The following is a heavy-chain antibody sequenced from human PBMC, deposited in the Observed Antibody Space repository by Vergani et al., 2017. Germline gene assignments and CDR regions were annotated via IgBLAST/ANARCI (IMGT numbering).Heavy chain of an antibody. CDR3: GSSTQGYYYYYMDV. Sequence: QVQLQESGPGLVKPSQTLSLTCTVSGGSISSGSYYWSWIRQPPGKGLEWIGYIYYSGSTNYNPSLKSRVTISVDTSKNQFSLKLSSVTAADTAVYYCGSSTQGYYYYYMDVWGKGTTVTVSS. V-gene: IGHV4-61*01. CDR1: GGSISSGSYY. D-gene: IGHD2-2*01. CDR2: IYYSGST. J-gene: IGHJ6*03.